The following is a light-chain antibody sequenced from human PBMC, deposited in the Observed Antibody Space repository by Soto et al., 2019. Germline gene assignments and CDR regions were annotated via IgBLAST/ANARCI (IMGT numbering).Light chain of an antibody. V-gene: IGLV2-14*01. J-gene: IGLJ2*01. CDR1: SSDVGGYNY. CDR2: DVN. CDR3: ISYTRSSTVI. Sequence: QSALTQPASVSGSPGQSITISCTGTSSDVGGYNYVSWYQQHPGKAPKLMIYDVNNRPSGVSNRFSGSKSGNTASLTISGLQAEDEADYYCISYTRSSTVIFGGGTQLTVL.